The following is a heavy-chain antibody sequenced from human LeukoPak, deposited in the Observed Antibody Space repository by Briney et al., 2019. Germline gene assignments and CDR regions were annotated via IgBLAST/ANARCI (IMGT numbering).Heavy chain of an antibody. V-gene: IGHV3-48*04. D-gene: IGHD2-15*01. J-gene: IGHJ4*02. CDR1: GFTFSSYS. Sequence: GGSLRLSCAASGFTFSSYSMNWVRQAPGKGLEWVSYISSSSSTIYYADSVKGRFTISRDNAKNSLYLQMNSLRAEDTAVYYCARDYCGSAFDYWGQGTLVTVSS. CDR3: ARDYCGSAFDY. CDR2: ISSSSSTI.